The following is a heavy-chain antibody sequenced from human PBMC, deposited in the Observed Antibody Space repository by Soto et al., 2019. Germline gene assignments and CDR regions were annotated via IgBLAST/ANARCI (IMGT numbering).Heavy chain of an antibody. CDR3: ARDPEAYGSGSYPFDY. J-gene: IGHJ4*02. V-gene: IGHV3-21*01. D-gene: IGHD3-10*01. Sequence: GGSLRLSCAASGFTFSSYSMNWVRQAPGKGLEWVSSISSSSSYIYYADSVKGRFTISRDNAKNSLYLQMNSLRAEDTAVYYCARDPEAYGSGSYPFDYWGQGTLVTVS. CDR2: ISSSSSYI. CDR1: GFTFSSYS.